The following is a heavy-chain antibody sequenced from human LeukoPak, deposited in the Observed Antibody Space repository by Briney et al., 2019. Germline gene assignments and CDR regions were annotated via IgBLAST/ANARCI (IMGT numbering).Heavy chain of an antibody. Sequence: VSVKVSCKASGYTFTSYDINWVRQATGQGLEWMGWMNPNSGNTGYAQKFQGRVTMTRNTSISTAYMELSSLRSEDTAVYYCARGRYRDSSGYYGAFDIWGQGTMVTVSS. J-gene: IGHJ3*02. D-gene: IGHD3-22*01. CDR3: ARGRYRDSSGYYGAFDI. CDR1: GYTFTSYD. V-gene: IGHV1-8*01. CDR2: MNPNSGNT.